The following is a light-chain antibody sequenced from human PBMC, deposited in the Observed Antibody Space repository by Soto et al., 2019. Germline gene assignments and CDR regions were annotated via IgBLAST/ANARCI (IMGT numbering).Light chain of an antibody. V-gene: IGLV2-11*01. CDR1: SSDVGGYNY. Sequence: QSALTQPRSVSGSPGQSVTISCTGTSSDVGGYNYVSWYQQHPGKAPKVMIYDVNKRPSGVPDRFSGSKSGNTASLTISGLQAEDEADYYCCSYAGSYPYVVCGGGTKLTVL. J-gene: IGLJ2*01. CDR2: DVN. CDR3: CSYAGSYPYVV.